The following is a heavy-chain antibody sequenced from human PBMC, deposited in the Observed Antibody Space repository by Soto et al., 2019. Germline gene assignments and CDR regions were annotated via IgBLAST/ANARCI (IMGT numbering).Heavy chain of an antibody. Sequence: PSAALSRSCAVCGGNISTYYWRWNQQDQGKGLEWIGYINYSGSTNYNPSLKSRVTISVDTSKNELSLNLNSVTAADTAVYYCARGNRDYYDSSGYYFNYWGQGALVTVSS. J-gene: IGHJ4*02. CDR1: GGNISTYY. CDR3: ARGNRDYYDSSGYYFNY. CDR2: INYSGST. V-gene: IGHV4-59*01. D-gene: IGHD3-22*01.